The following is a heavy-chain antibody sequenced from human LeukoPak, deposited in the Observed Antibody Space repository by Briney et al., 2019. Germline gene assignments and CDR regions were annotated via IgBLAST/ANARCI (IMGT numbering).Heavy chain of an antibody. V-gene: IGHV4-59*11. D-gene: IGHD3-22*01. J-gene: IGHJ5*02. CDR3: ARAPYYYDSSGYYDYNWFDP. CDR1: GGSISSHY. Sequence: SETLSLTCTVSGGSISSHYWSWIRQPPGKGLEWIGYIYYSGSTNYNPSLKSRVTISVDTSKNQFSLKLSSVTAADMAVYYCARAPYYYDSSGYYDYNWFDPWGQGTLVTVSS. CDR2: IYYSGST.